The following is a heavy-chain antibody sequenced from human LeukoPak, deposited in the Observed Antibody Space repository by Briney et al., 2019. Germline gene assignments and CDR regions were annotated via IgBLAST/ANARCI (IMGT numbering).Heavy chain of an antibody. CDR3: ARSARWGGDQY. Sequence: SETLSLTCTVSGYSISSGYYWGWIRQPPGKGLEWIGSIYHSGSTYYNPSLKSRVTISVDTSKNQFSLKLSSVTAADTAVYYCARSARWGGDQYWGQGTLVTVSS. CDR1: GYSISSGYY. CDR2: IYHSGST. D-gene: IGHD2-21*02. V-gene: IGHV4-38-2*02. J-gene: IGHJ4*02.